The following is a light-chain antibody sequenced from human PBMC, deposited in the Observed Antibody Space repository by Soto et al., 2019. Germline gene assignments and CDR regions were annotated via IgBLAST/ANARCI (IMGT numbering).Light chain of an antibody. Sequence: QSVLTHPPSVSASPGQKVTIFCSGSSSNIGNNYVSWYQQLPGTAPKLLIYDNNKRPSGIPDRFSGSKSGTSATLGITGLQTGDEVDYYCGTWDSSLSAVVFGGGTKVTVL. CDR1: SSNIGNNY. J-gene: IGLJ2*01. CDR2: DNN. V-gene: IGLV1-51*01. CDR3: GTWDSSLSAVV.